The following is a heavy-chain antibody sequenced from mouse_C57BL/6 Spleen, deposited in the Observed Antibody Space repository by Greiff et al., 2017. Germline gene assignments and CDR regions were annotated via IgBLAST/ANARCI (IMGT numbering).Heavy chain of an antibody. J-gene: IGHJ3*01. Sequence: EVKLMESEGGLVQPGSSMKLSCTASGFTFSDYYMAWVRQVPEKGLEWVANITYDGSSTYYLDSLKSRFIISRDTAKNILYLQMSSLKSEDTATYYCAREDSNYEFAYWGQGTLVTVSA. CDR1: GFTFSDYY. D-gene: IGHD2-5*01. CDR3: AREDSNYEFAY. V-gene: IGHV5-16*01. CDR2: ITYDGSST.